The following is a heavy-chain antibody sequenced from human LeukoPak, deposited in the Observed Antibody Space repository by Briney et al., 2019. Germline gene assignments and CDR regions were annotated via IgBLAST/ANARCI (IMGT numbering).Heavy chain of an antibody. CDR1: GYTFTSYG. Sequence: ASVKVSCKASGYTFTSYGISWVRQAPGQGLEWMGRISAYNGNTNYAQKLQGRVTMTTDTSTSTAYMELRSLRSDDTAVYYCARDRPHDYVWGSYRYRARDAFDIWGQGTMVTVSS. V-gene: IGHV1-18*01. J-gene: IGHJ3*02. CDR2: ISAYNGNT. CDR3: ARDRPHDYVWGSYRYRARDAFDI. D-gene: IGHD3-16*02.